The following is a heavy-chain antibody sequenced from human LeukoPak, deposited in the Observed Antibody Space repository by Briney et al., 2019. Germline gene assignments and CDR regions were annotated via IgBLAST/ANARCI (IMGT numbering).Heavy chain of an antibody. V-gene: IGHV1-69*13. CDR1: GYTFTGYY. CDR2: IIPIFGTA. Sequence: SVKVSCKASGYTFTGYYMHWVRQAPGQGLEWMGGIIPIFGTANYAQKFQGRVTITADESTSTAYMELSSLRSEDTAVYYCAREACSSNSCPRDFDYWGQGTLVTVSS. J-gene: IGHJ4*02. D-gene: IGHD2-2*01. CDR3: AREACSSNSCPRDFDY.